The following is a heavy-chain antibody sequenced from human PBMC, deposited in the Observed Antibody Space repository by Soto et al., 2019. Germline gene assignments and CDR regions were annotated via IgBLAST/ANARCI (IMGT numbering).Heavy chain of an antibody. CDR3: AILGWVQLIKNAFAV. CDR1: GFTVGGSY. V-gene: IGHV3-66*01. D-gene: IGHD5-18*01. Sequence: EVQLVESGGGLVQPGGSLRLSCAASGFTVGGSYMTWVRQPPGKGLEWVSVIYSGGNTYYADSVKDRFIISRDTSKNILYLQLNSLRAEDTAVYYCAILGWVQLIKNAFAVWGQGTMVTVSS. CDR2: IYSGGNT. J-gene: IGHJ3*01.